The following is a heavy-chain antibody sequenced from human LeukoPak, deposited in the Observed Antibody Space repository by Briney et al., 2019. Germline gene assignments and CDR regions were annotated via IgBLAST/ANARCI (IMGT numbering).Heavy chain of an antibody. CDR3: ARRAGAYSHPYDY. V-gene: IGHV3-30*14. J-gene: IGHJ4*02. Sequence: GGSLRLSCAASGFTFSRNALHWVRQAPGKGLEWVAVISYDGSNKYYADSVKGRFTISRDNSKNTLYLQMNSLRAEDTAVYYCARRAGAYSHPYDYWGQGTLVTVSS. CDR2: ISYDGSNK. D-gene: IGHD4/OR15-4a*01. CDR1: GFTFSRNA.